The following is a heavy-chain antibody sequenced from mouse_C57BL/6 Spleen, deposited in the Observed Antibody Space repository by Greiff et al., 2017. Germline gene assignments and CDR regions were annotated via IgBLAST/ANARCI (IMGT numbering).Heavy chain of an antibody. J-gene: IGHJ1*03. V-gene: IGHV1-81*01. Sequence: QVQLKQSGAELARPGASVQLSCKASGYTFTSYGISWVKQRTGQGLEWIGEIYPRSGNTYYNEKFKGKATLTADKSSSTAYMELRSLTSEDSAVYFCADGNNEGWYFDVWGTGTTVTGSS. D-gene: IGHD2-1*01. CDR3: ADGNNEGWYFDV. CDR2: IYPRSGNT. CDR1: GYTFTSYG.